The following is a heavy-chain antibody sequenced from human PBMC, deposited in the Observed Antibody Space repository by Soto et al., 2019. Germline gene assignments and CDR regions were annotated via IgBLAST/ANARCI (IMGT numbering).Heavy chain of an antibody. V-gene: IGHV1-46*03. CDR3: ASSSPGSRTLMDI. J-gene: IGHJ3*02. Sequence: ASVKVSCKASGYTFTSYYMHWVRQAPGQGLEWMGIINPSGGSTSYAQKFQGRVAMTRDTSTSTVYMELSSLRSEDTAVYYCASSSPGSRTLMDIWGQGTMVTVSS. CDR1: GYTFTSYY. CDR2: INPSGGST. D-gene: IGHD6-13*01.